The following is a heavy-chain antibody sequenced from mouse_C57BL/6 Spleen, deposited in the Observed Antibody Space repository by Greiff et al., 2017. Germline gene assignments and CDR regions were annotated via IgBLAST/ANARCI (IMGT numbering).Heavy chain of an antibody. J-gene: IGHJ1*03. CDR2: IDPSDSYT. Sequence: QVQLKQPGAELVMPGASVKLSCKASGYTFTSYWMHWVKQRPGQGLEWIGEIDPSDSYTNYNQKVKGKSTLTVDKSSSTAYMQLSSLTSEDSAVYYCARGYYGSSYWYFDVWGTGTTVTVSS. CDR1: GYTFTSYW. D-gene: IGHD1-1*01. CDR3: ARGYYGSSYWYFDV. V-gene: IGHV1-69*01.